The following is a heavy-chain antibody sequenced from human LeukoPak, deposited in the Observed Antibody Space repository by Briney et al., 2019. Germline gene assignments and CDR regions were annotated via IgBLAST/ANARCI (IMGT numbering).Heavy chain of an antibody. CDR3: ARPVGFGRTGLGAFDI. Sequence: KRGESLKISCKGSGYSFASHWIGWVRQMPGKGLEWMGIIYPGDSDTRYSPSFQGQVTISADKSISTAYLQWSSLKASDTAMYYCARPVGFGRTGLGAFDIWGQGTMVTVSS. CDR1: GYSFASHW. J-gene: IGHJ3*02. V-gene: IGHV5-51*01. D-gene: IGHD3-10*01. CDR2: IYPGDSDT.